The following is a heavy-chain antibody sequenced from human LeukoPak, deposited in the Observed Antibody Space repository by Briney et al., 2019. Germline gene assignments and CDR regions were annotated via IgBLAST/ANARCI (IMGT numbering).Heavy chain of an antibody. CDR1: GFTFSSYA. D-gene: IGHD6-6*01. J-gene: IGHJ4*02. CDR3: ARLISTSSSRFSDY. Sequence: GGSLRLSCAASGFTFSSYAMSWVRQAPGKGLEWVSAISISGENTYYADSVKGRFTISRDASRNTLYLQMHSLRAEDTAVYYCARLISTSSSRFSDYWGQGTLVTVSS. V-gene: IGHV3-23*01. CDR2: ISISGENT.